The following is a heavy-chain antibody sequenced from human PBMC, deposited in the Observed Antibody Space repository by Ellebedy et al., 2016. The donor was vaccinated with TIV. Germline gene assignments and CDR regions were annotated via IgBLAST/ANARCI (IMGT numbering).Heavy chain of an antibody. CDR2: ISAYNGNT. Sequence: ASVKVSXKASSYTFTSYGISWVRQAPGQGLEWMGWISAYNGNTNYAQKLQGRVTMTTDTSTSTAYMELRSLRSDDTAVYYCARDGSSWYRAFDIWGPGTMVIVSS. J-gene: IGHJ3*02. D-gene: IGHD6-13*01. CDR1: SYTFTSYG. CDR3: ARDGSSWYRAFDI. V-gene: IGHV1-18*01.